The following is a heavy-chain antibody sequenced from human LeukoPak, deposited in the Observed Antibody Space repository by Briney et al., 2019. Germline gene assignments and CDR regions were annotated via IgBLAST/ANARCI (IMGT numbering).Heavy chain of an antibody. CDR1: GFTFSGHA. Sequence: PGGSLRLSCAASGFTFSGHAMGWVRQAPGKGLEWVSAMNGNGGSIGYADSVKGRFTISRDNSKNTLYLQMNSLRAEDTAVYYCAKDYDFWSGYYPDWGQGTLVTVSS. CDR2: MNGNGGSI. D-gene: IGHD3-3*01. J-gene: IGHJ4*02. CDR3: AKDYDFWSGYYPD. V-gene: IGHV3-23*01.